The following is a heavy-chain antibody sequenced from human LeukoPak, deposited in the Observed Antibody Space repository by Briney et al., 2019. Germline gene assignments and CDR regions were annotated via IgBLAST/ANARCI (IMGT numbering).Heavy chain of an antibody. CDR2: IYHSGST. V-gene: IGHV4-30-2*01. Sequence: SQTLSLTCTVSGGSISSGGYYWSWIRQPPGKGLEWIGYIYHSGSTYYNPSLKSRVTMSVDTSKNQFSLKLSSVTAADTAVYYCARLSLEDYYDSSGYAALDYWGQGTLVTVSS. CDR3: ARLSLEDYYDSSGYAALDY. J-gene: IGHJ4*02. CDR1: GGSISSGGYY. D-gene: IGHD3-22*01.